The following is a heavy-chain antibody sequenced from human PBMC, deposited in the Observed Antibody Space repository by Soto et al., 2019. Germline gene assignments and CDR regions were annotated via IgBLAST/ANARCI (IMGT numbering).Heavy chain of an antibody. CDR3: ARESRYCSGGSCYFLPGIDY. D-gene: IGHD2-15*01. Sequence: SVKVSCKASGYTFTSYAISWVRQAPGQGIELMGGIIPIFGTANYAQKFQGRVTITADESTSTAYMELSSLRSEDTAVYYFARESRYCSGGSCYFLPGIDYWGQGTLVTVS. V-gene: IGHV1-69*13. J-gene: IGHJ4*02. CDR2: IIPIFGTA. CDR1: GYTFTSYA.